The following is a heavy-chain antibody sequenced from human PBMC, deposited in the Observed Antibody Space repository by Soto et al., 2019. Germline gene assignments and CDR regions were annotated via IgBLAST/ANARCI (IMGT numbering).Heavy chain of an antibody. V-gene: IGHV4-34*13. J-gene: IGHJ5*02. Sequence: GKGLEWSGEIDHSGSTNYHPSLTSRVTISVDTPKNQFSLKLSSVTAADTAVYYCARGSDSSTPTGKYSWFDPWGQGTLVTVSS. D-gene: IGHD6-13*01. CDR2: IDHSGST. CDR3: ARGSDSSTPTGKYSWFDP.